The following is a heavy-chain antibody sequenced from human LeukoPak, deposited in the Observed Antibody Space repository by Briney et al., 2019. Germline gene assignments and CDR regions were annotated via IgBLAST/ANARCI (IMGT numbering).Heavy chain of an antibody. CDR2: INSDGSST. D-gene: IGHD5-12*01. CDR3: AREEWLRFRSYTYYYGMDV. V-gene: IGHV3-74*01. Sequence: GGSLRLSCAASGFTFSSYWIHWVRQAPGKGLVWVSRINSDGSSTSYADSVKGRFTISRDNAKNTLYLQMNSLRAEDTAVYYCAREEWLRFRSYTYYYGMDVWGQGTTVTVSS. J-gene: IGHJ6*02. CDR1: GFTFSSYW.